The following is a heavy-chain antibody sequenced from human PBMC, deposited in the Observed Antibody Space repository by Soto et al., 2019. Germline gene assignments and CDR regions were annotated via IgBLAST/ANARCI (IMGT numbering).Heavy chain of an antibody. Sequence: SETLSLTCAVYGGSFSGYYWSWIRQPPGKGLEWIGEINHSGSTNYNPSLKSRVTISVDTSKNQFSLKLSSVTAADTAVYYCARGRGQLDTLGFDYWGQGTLVTVSS. CDR3: ARGRGQLDTLGFDY. J-gene: IGHJ4*02. V-gene: IGHV4-34*01. D-gene: IGHD6-6*01. CDR1: GGSFSGYY. CDR2: INHSGST.